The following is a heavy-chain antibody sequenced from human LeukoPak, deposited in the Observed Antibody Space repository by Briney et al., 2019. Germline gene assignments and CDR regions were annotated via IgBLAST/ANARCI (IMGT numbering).Heavy chain of an antibody. CDR3: ALSRARIGGYYGMDV. V-gene: IGHV2-5*02. Sequence: SGPTLVKPTQTLTLTCTFSGFSLSTSGVGVGWIRQPPGKALEWLSLIYCDDDKRYSPSLKSRLTITKYTSKSQVVLTMTNMDPVDTTTYYCALSRARIGGYYGMDVWGQGTTVTVSS. J-gene: IGHJ6*02. CDR1: GFSLSTSGVG. CDR2: IYCDDDK. D-gene: IGHD3-16*01.